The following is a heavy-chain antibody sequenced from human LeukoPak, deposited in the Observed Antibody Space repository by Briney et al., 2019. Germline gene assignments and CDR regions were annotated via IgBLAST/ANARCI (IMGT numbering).Heavy chain of an antibody. D-gene: IGHD2-15*01. V-gene: IGHV4-31*03. J-gene: IGHJ5*02. Sequence: SETLSLTCTVSGGSISSGGYYWSWIRQHPGKGLEWIGYIYYSGSTYYNPSLKSRVTISVDTSKNQFSLKLSSVTAADTAVYYCARAPPTPYGRLDPWGQGTLVTVSS. CDR2: IYYSGST. CDR3: ARAPPTPYGRLDP. CDR1: GGSISSGGYY.